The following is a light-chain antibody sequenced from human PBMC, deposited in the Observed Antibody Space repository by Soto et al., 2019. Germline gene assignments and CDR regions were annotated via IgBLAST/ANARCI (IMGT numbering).Light chain of an antibody. J-gene: IGLJ1*01. Sequence: QSALIQPPSVSGSPGQSVTISCTGTSSDVGSYDYVSWYQQHPGTVPKPMIYNVTTQPSGVPDRFSGSRSGNSASMTISGLQAEDEADYYCYSYTSSATYVFETGTKLTVL. CDR1: SSDVGSYDY. V-gene: IGLV2-11*01. CDR3: YSYTSSATYV. CDR2: NVT.